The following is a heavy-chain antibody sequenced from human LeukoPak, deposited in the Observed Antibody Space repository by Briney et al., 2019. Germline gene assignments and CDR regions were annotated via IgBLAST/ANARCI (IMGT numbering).Heavy chain of an antibody. CDR1: GFTFSGCG. Sequence: GGSLRLTCAASGFTFSGCGMHWVRQAPGKGLEWVAFIWYDGRDKYYADSVKGRFTISRDNSKNTLYLQMNSLRAEDTAMYYCAKDPYSYGSYFDYWGQGTLVTVSS. CDR2: IWYDGRDK. CDR3: AKDPYSYGSYFDY. V-gene: IGHV3-30*02. J-gene: IGHJ4*02. D-gene: IGHD5-18*01.